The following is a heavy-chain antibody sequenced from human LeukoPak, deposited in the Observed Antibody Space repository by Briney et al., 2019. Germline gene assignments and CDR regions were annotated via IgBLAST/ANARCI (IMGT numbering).Heavy chain of an antibody. CDR1: GYSFTNYW. V-gene: IGHV5-51*01. Sequence: GESLKISCKGSGYSFTNYWIGWVRQMPGKGLEWMGIIYPGDSDTRYSPSFQGQVTISADKSISTAYLQWRSLKVSDTAMYYCARLGVTYYFDCWGQGTLVTVSS. J-gene: IGHJ4*02. D-gene: IGHD3-10*01. CDR3: ARLGVTYYFDC. CDR2: IYPGDSDT.